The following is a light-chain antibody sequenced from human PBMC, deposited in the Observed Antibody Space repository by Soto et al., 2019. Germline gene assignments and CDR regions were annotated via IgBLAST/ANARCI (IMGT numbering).Light chain of an antibody. J-gene: IGKJ1*01. CDR2: AAS. Sequence: AIQVTQSPSSLAGSVGDRLTITCRASQDIGNDLGWYQQKPGKAPKLLIYAASSLQSGVSSRFSGSGSGTEFTLTISSLQPEDFATYYFLQVFNFPRAFGQGTKV. CDR3: LQVFNFPRA. CDR1: QDIGND. V-gene: IGKV1-6*02.